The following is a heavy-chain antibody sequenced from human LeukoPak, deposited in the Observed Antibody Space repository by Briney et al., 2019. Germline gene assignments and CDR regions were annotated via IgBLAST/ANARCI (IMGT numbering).Heavy chain of an antibody. D-gene: IGHD2-2*01. CDR3: ARVVPAAGDAFDI. V-gene: IGHV1-8*01. Sequence: GASVKVSCKASGYTFTSYDINWVRQATGQGLEWMGWMNPNSGNTGYAQKFQGRVTMTRNTSISTAYMELSSLRSEDTVVYYCARVVPAAGDAFDIWGQGTMVTVSS. J-gene: IGHJ3*02. CDR2: MNPNSGNT. CDR1: GYTFTSYD.